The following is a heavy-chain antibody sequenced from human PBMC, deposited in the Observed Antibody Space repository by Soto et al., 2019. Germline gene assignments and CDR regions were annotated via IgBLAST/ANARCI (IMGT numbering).Heavy chain of an antibody. D-gene: IGHD2-21*02. CDR2: VYNNGQT. V-gene: IGHV4-39*01. CDR3: ARVAHCGGDCYSGYYGMDV. J-gene: IGHJ6*02. Sequence: PSETLSLTCTVAGGSMTRSGCYWGWIRQPPGNELQYIGSVYNNGQTYYNPSLTSPVTISIDTSKNQFSLSLRSVTAADTAVYFCARVAHCGGDCYSGYYGMDVWGQGTTVTVSS. CDR1: GGSMTRSGCY.